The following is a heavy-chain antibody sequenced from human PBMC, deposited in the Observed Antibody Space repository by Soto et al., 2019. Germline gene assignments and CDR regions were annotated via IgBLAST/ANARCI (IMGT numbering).Heavy chain of an antibody. CDR1: GGTFSSYA. D-gene: IGHD6-19*01. CDR3: ARDHVTVAGGPNWFDP. V-gene: IGHV1-69*06. Sequence: ASVKVSCKASGGTFSSYAISWVRQAHGQGLEWMGGIIPIFGTANYAQKFQGRVTITADKSTSTAYMELSSLRSEDTAVYYCARDHVTVAGGPNWFDPWGQGTMVTVYS. J-gene: IGHJ5*02. CDR2: IIPIFGTA.